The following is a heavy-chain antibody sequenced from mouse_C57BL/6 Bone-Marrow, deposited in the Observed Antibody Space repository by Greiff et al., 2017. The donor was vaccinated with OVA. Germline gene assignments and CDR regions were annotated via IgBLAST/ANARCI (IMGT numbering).Heavy chain of an antibody. CDR1: GFTFSDYG. Sequence: EVMLVESGGGLVKPGGSLKLSCAASGFTFSDYGMHWVRQAPEKGLEWVAYISSGSSTIYYAATVKGRFTITRDNAKNTLFLQMTSLRSEDTAMYYCARRRGGVYAMDYWGQGTSVTVSS. J-gene: IGHJ4*01. CDR3: ARRRGGVYAMDY. CDR2: ISSGSSTI. V-gene: IGHV5-17*01. D-gene: IGHD1-1*02.